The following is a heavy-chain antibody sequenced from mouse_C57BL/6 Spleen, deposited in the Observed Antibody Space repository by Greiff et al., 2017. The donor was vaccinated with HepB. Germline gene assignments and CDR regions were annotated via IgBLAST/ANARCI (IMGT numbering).Heavy chain of an antibody. CDR2: IDPNSGGT. Sequence: QVQLQQPGAELVKPGASVKLSCKASGYTFTSYWMHWVKQRPGRGLEWIGRIDPNSGGTKYNEKFKSKATLTVDKPSSTAYMQRSSLTSEDSAVYYCARRLYDYDALYAMDYWGQGTSVTVSS. D-gene: IGHD2-4*01. V-gene: IGHV1-72*01. J-gene: IGHJ4*01. CDR3: ARRLYDYDALYAMDY. CDR1: GYTFTSYW.